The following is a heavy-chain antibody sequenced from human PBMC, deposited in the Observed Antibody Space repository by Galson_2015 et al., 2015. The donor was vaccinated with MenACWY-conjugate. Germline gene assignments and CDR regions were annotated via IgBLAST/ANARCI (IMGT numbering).Heavy chain of an antibody. CDR3: AREIVVAPAASWGDYYYGMDV. V-gene: IGHV1-3*01. D-gene: IGHD2-2*01. CDR1: GYTFTNYA. Sequence: SVKVSCKASGYTFTNYAMHWVRQAPGQRLEWMGWINAGNDNTKYSQKFQGRVTITSDTSASTAYMELSSLRSEDTAVYYCAREIVVAPAASWGDYYYGMDVWGQGTTVTVSS. J-gene: IGHJ6*02. CDR2: INAGNDNT.